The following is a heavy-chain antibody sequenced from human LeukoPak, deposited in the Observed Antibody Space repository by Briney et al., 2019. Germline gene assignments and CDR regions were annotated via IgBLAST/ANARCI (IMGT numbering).Heavy chain of an antibody. CDR3: ASAGKYCSGGSCYSDY. CDR1: GGTFSSYA. J-gene: IGHJ4*02. V-gene: IGHV1-69*05. Sequence: ASVKVSFKASGGTFSSYAISWVRQAPGQGLEWMGGIIPIFGTANYAQKFQGRVTITTDESTSTAYMELSSLRSEDTAVYYCASAGKYCSGGSCYSDYWGQGTLVTVSS. D-gene: IGHD2-15*01. CDR2: IIPIFGTA.